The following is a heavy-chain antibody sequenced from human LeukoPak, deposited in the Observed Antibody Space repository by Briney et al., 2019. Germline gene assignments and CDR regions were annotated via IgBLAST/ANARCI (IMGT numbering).Heavy chain of an antibody. J-gene: IGHJ6*03. CDR2: IIPILGIA. CDR3: ARTPAAIPPFYYYYYMDV. D-gene: IGHD2-2*01. Sequence: ASVKVSCKASGGTFSSYAISWVRQAPGQGLEWMGRIIPILGIANYAQKFQGRVTITADKSTSTAYMELSSLRSEDTAVYYCARTPAAIPPFYYYYYMDVWGKGTTVTVSS. CDR1: GGTFSSYA. V-gene: IGHV1-69*04.